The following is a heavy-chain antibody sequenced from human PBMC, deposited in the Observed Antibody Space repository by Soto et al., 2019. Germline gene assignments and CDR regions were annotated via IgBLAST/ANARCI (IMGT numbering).Heavy chain of an antibody. D-gene: IGHD2-15*01. V-gene: IGHV3-74*01. J-gene: IGHJ5*02. CDR1: GFTFSSYW. Sequence: GGSLRLSCAASGFTFSSYWMHWVRQAPGKGLVWVSRINSDGSSTSCADSVKGRFTISRDNAKNTLYLQMNSLRAEDTAVYYCARDRAGYCSGGSCYSEPYNWFDPWGQGTLVTVSS. CDR2: INSDGSST. CDR3: ARDRAGYCSGGSCYSEPYNWFDP.